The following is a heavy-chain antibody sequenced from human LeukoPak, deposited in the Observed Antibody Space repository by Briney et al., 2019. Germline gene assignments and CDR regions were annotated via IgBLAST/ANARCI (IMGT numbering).Heavy chain of an antibody. CDR2: ISGSGGST. CDR3: AKSLDDFWSGYLGWYFDL. D-gene: IGHD3-3*01. V-gene: IGHV3-23*01. J-gene: IGHJ2*01. Sequence: PGRSLRLSCAASGFTFSSYAMSWVRQAPGKGLEWVSAISGSGGSTYYADSVRGRFTISRDNSKDTLYLQMNSLRAEDTAVYYCAKSLDDFWSGYLGWYFDLWGRGTLVTVSS. CDR1: GFTFSSYA.